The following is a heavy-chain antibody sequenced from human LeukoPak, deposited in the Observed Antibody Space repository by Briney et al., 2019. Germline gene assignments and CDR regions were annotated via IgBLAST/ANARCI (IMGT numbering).Heavy chain of an antibody. V-gene: IGHV3-30-3*01. J-gene: IGHJ4*02. CDR2: ISYDGSNK. CDR3: ASSPRSSSRAPYYFDY. CDR1: GFTSSSYA. D-gene: IGHD6-13*01. Sequence: GGSLRLSCAASGFTSSSYAMHWVRQAPGKGLEWVAVISYDGSNKYYADSVKGRFTISRDNSKNTLYLQMNSLRAEDTAVYYCASSPRSSSRAPYYFDYWGQGTLVTVSS.